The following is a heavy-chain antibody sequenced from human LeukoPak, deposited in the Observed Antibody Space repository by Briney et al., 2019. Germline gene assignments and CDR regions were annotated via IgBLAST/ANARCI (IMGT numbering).Heavy chain of an antibody. D-gene: IGHD2-2*01. CDR1: GFTFSSYA. J-gene: IGHJ4*02. CDR2: ISGSGGST. Sequence: GGSLRLSCAASGFTFSSYAMSWVRQAPGKGLEWVSAISGSGGSTYYADSVKGRFTISRDNSKNTLYLQMDSLRAEDTAVYYCAKDRAVVVPAAADYWGQGTLVTVSS. V-gene: IGHV3-23*01. CDR3: AKDRAVVVPAAADY.